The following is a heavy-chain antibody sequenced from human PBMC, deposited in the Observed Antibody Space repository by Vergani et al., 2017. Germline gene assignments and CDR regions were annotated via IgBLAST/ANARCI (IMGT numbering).Heavy chain of an antibody. J-gene: IGHJ5*02. D-gene: IGHD2-21*02. CDR2: IYWNDDK. V-gene: IGHV2-5*01. Sequence: QITLKESGPTLIKPTQNLTLTCTFSGFSLDTGGVGVGWIRQPPGKGLEWVALIYWNDDKRYSSSPKPRLILTKETSKNQVVLTLTNVVPADTATYYCARLSKHCCDCVGDSRFDTWGQGTLVTVSS. CDR1: GFSLDTGGVG. CDR3: ARLSKHCCDCVGDSRFDT.